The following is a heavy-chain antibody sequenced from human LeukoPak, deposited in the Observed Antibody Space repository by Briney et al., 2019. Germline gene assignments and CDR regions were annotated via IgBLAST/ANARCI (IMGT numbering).Heavy chain of an antibody. CDR2: VSAYNGKT. D-gene: IGHD1-26*01. J-gene: IGHJ4*02. CDR3: ARGGTYYPCIDY. CDR1: GYTFTTTY. V-gene: IGHV1-18*01. Sequence: GASVKVSCKTSGYTFTTTYINWVRQAPGQGLEWMGWVSAYNGKTSYAQKFQGRVTMTIDTSTTTAYMDLTSLTFDDTAVYYCARGGTYYPCIDYWGQGTLVTASS.